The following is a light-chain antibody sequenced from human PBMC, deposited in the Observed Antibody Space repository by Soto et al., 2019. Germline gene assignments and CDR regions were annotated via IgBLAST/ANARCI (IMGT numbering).Light chain of an antibody. Sequence: DIQMTQSPSSLSASVGDRVTITCRASQSISSNLNWYQQTPGKAPKLLIYAASSLQSGVPSRFSGSGSGTDFTLTISSLQPEDFATYYCQQSYSTPLTFGGGTQVEIK. CDR2: AAS. J-gene: IGKJ4*01. CDR3: QQSYSTPLT. CDR1: QSISSN. V-gene: IGKV1-39*01.